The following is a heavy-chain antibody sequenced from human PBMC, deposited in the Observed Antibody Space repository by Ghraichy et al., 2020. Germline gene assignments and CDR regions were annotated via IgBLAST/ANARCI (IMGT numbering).Heavy chain of an antibody. CDR2: ISNNGDAI. J-gene: IGHJ4*02. V-gene: IGHV3-48*02. CDR1: GFTFSDSS. CDR3: ARILGSVF. D-gene: IGHD7-27*01. Sequence: GGSLRLSCAASGFTFSDSSMNWVRQAPGKGLEWIGYISNNGDAIHYADSVEGRFTISRNNAQNSLYLQMNSLRDDDTALYYCARILGSVFWGQGTLVTVSS.